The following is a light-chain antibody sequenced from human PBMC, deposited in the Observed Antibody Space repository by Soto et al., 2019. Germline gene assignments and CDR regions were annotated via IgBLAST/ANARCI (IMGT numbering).Light chain of an antibody. CDR3: SSYAGSNNWV. J-gene: IGLJ3*02. CDR2: EVS. V-gene: IGLV2-8*01. CDR1: SSDVGGYNY. Sequence: QSALTQPPSASGSPGQSVTISCTGTSSDVGGYNYVSWYQQHPGKAPKLMIYEVSKRPSGVPVRFSGSKSGNTASLTVSGLPAEDEAEYYCSSYAGSNNWVFGGGTKLTVL.